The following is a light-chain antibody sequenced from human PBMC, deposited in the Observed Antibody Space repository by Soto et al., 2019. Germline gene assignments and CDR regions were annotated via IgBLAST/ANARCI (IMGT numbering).Light chain of an antibody. CDR3: QQYGGSPIT. J-gene: IGKJ5*01. CDR2: GAS. V-gene: IGKV3-20*01. CDR1: QRVSSR. Sequence: EIVLTQSPGTLSLSPGERATLSGRASQRVSSRLSWYQHKPGQAPRLLISGASSRATGIPDRFSGSGSGTDFTLTISRLEPEEFALYYCQQYGGSPITFGQGTRLDIK.